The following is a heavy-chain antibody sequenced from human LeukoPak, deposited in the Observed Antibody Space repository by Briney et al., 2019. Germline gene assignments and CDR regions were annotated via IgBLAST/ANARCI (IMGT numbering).Heavy chain of an antibody. CDR1: GYTLTNYD. CDR2: ISGYTGDT. Sequence: ASVRVSCKTSGYTLTNYDIYWVRQAPGQGLECMGWISGYTGDTKYAQILQGRFTVTTDTSTSTAYMELRSLTYDDTAVYYCARAGYCGDGGCRGGSAFDVWGQGTMVTVSS. V-gene: IGHV1-18*01. CDR3: ARAGYCGDGGCRGGSAFDV. J-gene: IGHJ3*01. D-gene: IGHD2-15*01.